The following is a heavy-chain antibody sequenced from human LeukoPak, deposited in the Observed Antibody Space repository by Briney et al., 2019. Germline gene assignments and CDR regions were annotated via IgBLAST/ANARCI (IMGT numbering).Heavy chain of an antibody. CDR2: ISSSSSYI. V-gene: IGHV3-21*01. D-gene: IGHD2/OR15-2a*01. J-gene: IGHJ4*02. Sequence: SGGSLRLSCAASGFTFSSYSMNWVRQAPGKGLEWVSSISSSSSYIYYADSVKGRFTISRDNAKNSLYLQMDSLTAEDTAVYYCTRKGSQWDFLVDYWGQGIRVAVSP. CDR1: GFTFSSYS. CDR3: TRKGSQWDFLVDY.